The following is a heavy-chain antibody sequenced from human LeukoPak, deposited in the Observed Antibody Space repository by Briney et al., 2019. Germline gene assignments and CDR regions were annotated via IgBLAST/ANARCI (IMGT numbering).Heavy chain of an antibody. J-gene: IGHJ5*02. CDR1: GGSISSVGYY. CDR3: ARVSLLEWLFPFDP. CDR2: IYYSGST. Sequence: PSDTLSLTCTVSGGSISSVGYYWSWIRQHPGKGLEWIGYIYYSGSTYYNPSLKSRVTISVDTSKNQFSLKLSSVTAADTAVYYCARVSLLEWLFPFDPWGQGTLVTVSS. V-gene: IGHV4-31*03. D-gene: IGHD3-3*01.